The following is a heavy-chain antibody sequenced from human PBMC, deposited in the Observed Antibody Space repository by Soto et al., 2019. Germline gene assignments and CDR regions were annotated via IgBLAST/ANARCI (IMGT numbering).Heavy chain of an antibody. CDR1: GGTFSSYA. CDR3: ARGVIQIWWLQLRGYYFDY. Sequence: QVQLVQSGAEVKKPGSSVKVSCKASGGTFSSYAISWVRQAPGQGLEWMGGIIPIFGTANYAQKFQGRVTITADESTITAYMELSSLRSEDTAVYYCARGVIQIWWLQLRGYYFDYWCQGTLVTVSS. J-gene: IGHJ4*02. D-gene: IGHD5-12*01. CDR2: IIPIFGTA. V-gene: IGHV1-69*01.